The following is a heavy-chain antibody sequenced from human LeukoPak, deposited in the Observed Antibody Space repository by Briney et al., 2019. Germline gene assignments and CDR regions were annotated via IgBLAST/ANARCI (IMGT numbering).Heavy chain of an antibody. CDR1: EFTFSNYW. Sequence: PGGSLRLSCAVSEFTFSNYWMHWVRQAPGKGLVWVSHINTDGSNTNYADSVKGRFTISRDNAKNTLYLEMNSLRAEDTAVYFCARVRVGETRDFDYWGQGTLVTVSS. D-gene: IGHD1-26*01. J-gene: IGHJ4*02. V-gene: IGHV3-74*01. CDR3: ARVRVGETRDFDY. CDR2: INTDGSNT.